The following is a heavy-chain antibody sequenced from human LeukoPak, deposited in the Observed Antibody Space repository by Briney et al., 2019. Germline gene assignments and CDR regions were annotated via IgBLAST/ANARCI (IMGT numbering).Heavy chain of an antibody. CDR2: IHTSGNT. D-gene: IGHD3-22*01. J-gene: IGHJ3*02. CDR3: ARAEIVGRAFAI. Sequence: PSETLCLTCTVSGGSISTYYGSWIRQPAGKGLEWIGRIHTSGNTNQNPSLTSRATMSVDTSKNQLSLNLTSLTATDTAVYYCARAEIVGRAFAISGQGTMVTVSS. V-gene: IGHV4-4*07. CDR1: GGSISTYY.